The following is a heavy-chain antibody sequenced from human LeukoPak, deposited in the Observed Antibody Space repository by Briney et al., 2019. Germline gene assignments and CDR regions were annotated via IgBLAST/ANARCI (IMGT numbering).Heavy chain of an antibody. Sequence: SETLSLTCAVYAGSFSGYYWSWIRQPPGKGLEWIGEINHSGSANYNPSLKSRVTISVDTSKNQFSLKLSSVTAADTAVYYCARGFTTGTPKRGNNWFDPWGQGTLVTVSS. CDR1: AGSFSGYY. D-gene: IGHD1-1*01. V-gene: IGHV4-34*01. CDR3: ARGFTTGTPKRGNNWFDP. CDR2: INHSGSA. J-gene: IGHJ5*02.